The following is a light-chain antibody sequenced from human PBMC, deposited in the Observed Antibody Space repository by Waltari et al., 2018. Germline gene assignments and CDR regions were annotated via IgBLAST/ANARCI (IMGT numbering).Light chain of an antibody. Sequence: QAVLTQPASLSASPGASASLTCTLRSGINVGTYRIYWYQQKPGSPPQYLLRYKSDSDKQQGSGVPSRFSGSKDASANAGILLISGLQSEDEADYYCMIWHSSAQGVVFGGGTKLTVL. V-gene: IGLV5-45*01. J-gene: IGLJ2*01. CDR1: SGINVGTYR. CDR3: MIWHSSAQGVV. CDR2: YKSDSDK.